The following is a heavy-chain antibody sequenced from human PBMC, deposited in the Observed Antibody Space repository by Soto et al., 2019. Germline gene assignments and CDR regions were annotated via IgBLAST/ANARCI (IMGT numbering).Heavy chain of an antibody. CDR2: IYYSGST. Sequence: NPSETLSLTCTVSGGSISSYYWSWIRQPPGKGLEWIGYIYYSGSTNYNPSLKSRVTISVDTSKNQFSLKLSSVTAADTAVYYCARVGPWVPYYYDSSPYTFENWFDPWGQGTLVTVSS. D-gene: IGHD3-22*01. J-gene: IGHJ5*02. V-gene: IGHV4-59*01. CDR3: ARVGPWVPYYYDSSPYTFENWFDP. CDR1: GGSISSYY.